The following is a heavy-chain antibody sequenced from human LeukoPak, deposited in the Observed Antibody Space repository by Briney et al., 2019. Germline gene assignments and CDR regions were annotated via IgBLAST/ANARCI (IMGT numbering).Heavy chain of an antibody. CDR1: GFTVSSNY. CDR3: ARMRDSSGYFDY. V-gene: IGHV3-66*01. J-gene: IGHJ4*02. Sequence: GGSLRLSCAASGFTVSSNYMSWVRQAPGKGLEWVSVIYSGGSTYYADSVKGRFTISRDNSKNTLYLQMNSLRAEDTAVNYCARMRDSSGYFDYWGQGTLVTVSS. D-gene: IGHD3-22*01. CDR2: IYSGGST.